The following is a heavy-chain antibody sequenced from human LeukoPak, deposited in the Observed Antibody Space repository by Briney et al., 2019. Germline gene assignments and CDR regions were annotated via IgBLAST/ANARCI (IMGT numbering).Heavy chain of an antibody. CDR2: ISGSGGST. CDR3: AKRTRGYSYGDSFDY. CDR1: GFTFSSYA. D-gene: IGHD5-18*01. V-gene: IGHV3-23*01. J-gene: IGHJ4*02. Sequence: GGSLRLSCAASGFTFSSYAMSWVRQAPGKGLEWVSAISGSGGSTYYADSVKGRFTISRDNSKNTLYLQMNSLRAEDTAVYYCAKRTRGYSYGDSFDYWGQGTLVTVTS.